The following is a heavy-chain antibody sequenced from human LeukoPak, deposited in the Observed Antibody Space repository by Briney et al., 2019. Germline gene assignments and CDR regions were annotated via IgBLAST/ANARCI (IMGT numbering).Heavy chain of an antibody. J-gene: IGHJ3*02. V-gene: IGHV4-34*01. CDR2: INHSGST. D-gene: IGHD1-26*01. CDR1: GFTFSSYS. CDR3: ASTRIGEHDAFDI. Sequence: PWGVLRLSCAASGFTFSSYSMNWIRQPPGKGLEWIGEINHSGSTNYNPSLKSRVTISVDTSKNQFSLKLSSVTAADTAVYYCASTRIGEHDAFDIWGQGTMVTVSS.